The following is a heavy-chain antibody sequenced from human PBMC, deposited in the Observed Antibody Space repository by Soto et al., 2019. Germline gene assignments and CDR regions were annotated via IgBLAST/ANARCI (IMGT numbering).Heavy chain of an antibody. CDR1: GGTLSSYT. J-gene: IGHJ1*01. CDR3: ARDLTGESRTDSSGWPTEYFQH. D-gene: IGHD6-19*01. CDR2: VIPNLGVT. Sequence: GASVKVSCKASGGTLSSYTFSWVRQAPGQGLEWMGRVIPNLGVTNYAKKFQGRVTMTRDTSTSTVYMELSSLRSEDTAVYYCARDLTGESRTDSSGWPTEYFQHWGQGTLVTVSS. V-gene: IGHV1-69*04.